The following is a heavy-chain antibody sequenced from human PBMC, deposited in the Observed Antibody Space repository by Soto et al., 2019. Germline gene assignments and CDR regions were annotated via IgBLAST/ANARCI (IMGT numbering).Heavy chain of an antibody. CDR3: ARAGAAPLDIVVVPAAIRRRDYYYYGMDV. J-gene: IGHJ6*02. V-gene: IGHV3-21*01. CDR1: GFTFSSYS. CDR2: ISSSSIYI. D-gene: IGHD2-2*02. Sequence: PWGSLRLSCAASGFTFSSYSMNWVRQAPGKGLEWVSSISSSSIYIYYADSVKGRFTISRDNAKNSLYLQMNSLRAEDTAAYYCARAGAAPLDIVVVPAAIRRRDYYYYGMDVWGQGTTVTSP.